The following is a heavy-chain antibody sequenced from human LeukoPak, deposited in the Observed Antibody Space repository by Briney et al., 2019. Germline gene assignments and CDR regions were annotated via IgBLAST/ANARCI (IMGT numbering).Heavy chain of an antibody. CDR3: ARSQWLAPYYFDY. CDR2: IYYSGST. D-gene: IGHD6-19*01. CDR1: GGSISSYY. J-gene: IGHJ4*02. V-gene: IGHV4-59*01. Sequence: SETLSLTCTVPGGSISSYYWSWIRQPPGKGLEWVGYIYYSGSTDYNPPLKSRVTISVDTSENQFSLKLSSVTAADTAVYYCARSQWLAPYYFDYWGQGTLVTVSS.